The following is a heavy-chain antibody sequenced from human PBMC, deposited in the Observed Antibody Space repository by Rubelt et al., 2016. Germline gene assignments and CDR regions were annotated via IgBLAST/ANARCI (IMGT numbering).Heavy chain of an antibody. CDR2: IVYSGDYQ. CDR3: ARDGSEWSRDY. D-gene: IGHD3-3*01. Sequence: GESLRLSCAASGFDFRPYVMTWIRQAPGKGLEWVSTIVYSGDYQYYADSVKGRFTVSRDNAMNPLYLQMNSLRVDDTAMYFCARDGSEWSRDYWGQGTLVTVSS. J-gene: IGHJ4*02. V-gene: IGHV3-21*01. CDR1: GFDFRPYV.